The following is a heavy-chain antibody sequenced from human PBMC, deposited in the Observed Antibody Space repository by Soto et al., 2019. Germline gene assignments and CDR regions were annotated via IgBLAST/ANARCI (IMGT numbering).Heavy chain of an antibody. CDR3: ARLSYDSRGYYYRVDY. D-gene: IGHD3-22*01. CDR2: IYWDNDK. V-gene: IGHV2-5*02. Sequence: QITLKESGPPLVKPTQTLTLTCTFSGFSLSTSGVGVGWIRQPPGKALEWLALIYWDNDKRYSPSLKGRLTITKDTSKNQVVLTMTNMDPVDTATYYCARLSYDSRGYYYRVDYWGQGTLVTVSS. CDR1: GFSLSTSGVG. J-gene: IGHJ4*02.